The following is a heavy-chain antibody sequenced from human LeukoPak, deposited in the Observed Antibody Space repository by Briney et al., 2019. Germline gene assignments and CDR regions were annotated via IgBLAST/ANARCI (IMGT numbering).Heavy chain of an antibody. CDR2: ISGSGGST. CDR3: AKPPGRWELPETSDY. J-gene: IGHJ4*02. D-gene: IGHD1-26*01. CDR1: GFTFSSYA. Sequence: GGSLRLSCAASGFTFSSYAMSWVRQAPGKGLEWVSAISGSGGSTYYADSVKGRFTISRDNSKNTLYLQMNSLRAEDTAVYYCAKPPGRWELPETSDYWGQGTLVTVSS. V-gene: IGHV3-23*01.